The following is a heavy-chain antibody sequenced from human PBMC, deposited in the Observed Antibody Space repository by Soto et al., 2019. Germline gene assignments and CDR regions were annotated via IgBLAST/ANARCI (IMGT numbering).Heavy chain of an antibody. CDR2: IIPIFGTA. V-gene: IGHV1-69*01. CDR1: GGTFSSYA. J-gene: IGHJ6*02. Sequence: QVQLVQSGAEVKKPGSSVKVSCKASGGTFSSYAISWVRQAPGQGLEWMGGIIPIFGTANYAQKFQGRVTITADEPTSTAYMELSSLRSEDTAVYYCARDARIAVAGTLYYYGMDVWGQGTTVTVSS. CDR3: ARDARIAVAGTLYYYGMDV. D-gene: IGHD6-19*01.